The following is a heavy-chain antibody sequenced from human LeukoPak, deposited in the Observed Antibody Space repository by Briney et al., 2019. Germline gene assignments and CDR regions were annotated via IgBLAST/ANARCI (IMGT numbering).Heavy chain of an antibody. Sequence: ASVKVSCKASGYTFTGYYKHWVRQAPGQGLEWMGWINSNSGGTNYAQKFQDRVTMTRDTSISTAYMELNRLRFDDTAVYYCARSPHILTGENFDYWGQGTLVTVSS. CDR3: ARSPHILTGENFDY. V-gene: IGHV1-2*02. CDR1: GYTFTGYY. D-gene: IGHD3-9*01. J-gene: IGHJ4*02. CDR2: INSNSGGT.